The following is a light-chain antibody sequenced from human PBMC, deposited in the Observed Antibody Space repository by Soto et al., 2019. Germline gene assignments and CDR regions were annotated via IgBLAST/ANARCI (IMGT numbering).Light chain of an antibody. CDR1: QSVSSF. Sequence: EKVMTQSPATLSMSPGERATLSCRASQSVSSFLAWYQQKPGQAPRLLIYGASTRATGIPDRFSGSGSGTDFTLTISRLEPEDFAVYYCQQYRTFGQGTKVDIK. CDR3: QQYRT. V-gene: IGKV3D-15*01. J-gene: IGKJ1*01. CDR2: GAS.